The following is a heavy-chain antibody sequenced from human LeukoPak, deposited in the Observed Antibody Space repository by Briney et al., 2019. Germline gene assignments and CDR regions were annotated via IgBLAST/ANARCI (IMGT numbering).Heavy chain of an antibody. CDR3: AREAEDSSGPSYYFDY. D-gene: IGHD6-19*01. J-gene: IGHJ4*02. Sequence: GGSLRLSCAASGFSFSSYAMSWVRQAPGKGLEWVSVIGGGPGNTYYTDSVKGRFTISRDNSKNTLYLHLNSLRAEDTAVYYCAREAEDSSGPSYYFDYWGQGTLVTVSS. CDR1: GFSFSSYA. CDR2: IGGGPGNT. V-gene: IGHV3-23*01.